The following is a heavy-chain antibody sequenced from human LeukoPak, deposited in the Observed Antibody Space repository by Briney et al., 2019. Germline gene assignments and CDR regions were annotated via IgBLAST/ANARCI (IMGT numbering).Heavy chain of an antibody. Sequence: ASVKVSCKASGYTFTGYYMHWVRQAPGQGLEWMGWINPNSGGTNYAQKFQGRVTMTRDTSISTAYMELSRLRSDDTAVYYCARDLSIVVVVAATPNWFDPWGQGTLVTVSS. V-gene: IGHV1-2*02. J-gene: IGHJ5*02. CDR3: ARDLSIVVVVAATPNWFDP. CDR2: INPNSGGT. CDR1: GYTFTGYY. D-gene: IGHD2-15*01.